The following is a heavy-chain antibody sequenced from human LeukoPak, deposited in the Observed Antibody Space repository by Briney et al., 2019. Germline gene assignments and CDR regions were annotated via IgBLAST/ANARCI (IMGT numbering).Heavy chain of an antibody. CDR2: ISGSGGST. CDR3: AKDSGSYYRGYYFDY. Sequence: GGSLRLSCAASGFTFSSDAMSWVRQAPGHGLDWVSAISGSGGSTYYADSVKGRFTISRDNSKNTLYLQMNSLRAEDTARYYCAKDSGSYYRGYYFDYWGQGTLVTVSS. D-gene: IGHD1-26*01. V-gene: IGHV3-23*01. CDR1: GFTFSSDA. J-gene: IGHJ4*02.